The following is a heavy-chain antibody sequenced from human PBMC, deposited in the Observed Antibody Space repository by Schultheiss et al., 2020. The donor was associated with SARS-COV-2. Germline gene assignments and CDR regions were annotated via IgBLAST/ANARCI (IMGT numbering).Heavy chain of an antibody. CDR2: IYYSGST. Sequence: GSLRLSCAASGFTFSSYGMHWVRQAPGKGLVWIGYIYYSGSTYYNPSLKSRVTISVDTSKNQFSLKLSSVTAADTAVYYCARDPWMVRGGGYYYYYMDVWGKGTTVTVSS. V-gene: IGHV4-59*12. CDR3: ARDPWMVRGGGYYYYYMDV. CDR1: GFTFSSYG. D-gene: IGHD3-10*01. J-gene: IGHJ6*03.